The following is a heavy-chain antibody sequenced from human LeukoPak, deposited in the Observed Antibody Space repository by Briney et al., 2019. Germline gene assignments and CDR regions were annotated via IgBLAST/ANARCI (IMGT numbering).Heavy chain of an antibody. CDR3: ARDRYDILTGYLGYMDV. Sequence: PSETLSLTCTVSGGAISSGDYYWSWIRQPPGKGLEWNGYIYYSGSTYYNPSLKSRVTISVDTSKNQFSLKLSSVTAADTAVYYCARDRYDILTGYLGYMDVWGKGTTVTVSS. CDR2: IYYSGST. V-gene: IGHV4-30-4*08. CDR1: GGAISSGDYY. D-gene: IGHD3-9*01. J-gene: IGHJ6*03.